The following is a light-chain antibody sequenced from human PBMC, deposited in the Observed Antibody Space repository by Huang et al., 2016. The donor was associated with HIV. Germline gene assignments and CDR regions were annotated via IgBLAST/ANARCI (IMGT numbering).Light chain of an antibody. CDR1: QSVSTK. V-gene: IGKV3-15*01. J-gene: IGKJ2*01. Sequence: EIVMTQSPATLSVSPGERATLPCRASQSVSTKVAWYQQKPGQAPRLLIYGASTRATGIPGRFSGSGSGTEFTLTISSLQSEDFAVYYCQQYNNWLMYTFGQGTKLEIK. CDR2: GAS. CDR3: QQYNNWLMYT.